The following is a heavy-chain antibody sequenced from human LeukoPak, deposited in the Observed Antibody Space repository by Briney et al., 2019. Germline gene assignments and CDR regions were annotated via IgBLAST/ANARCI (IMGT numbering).Heavy chain of an antibody. Sequence: SETLSLTCTVSSGSITTYYWNCIRQSPGRRPEWMGYVFHTGITEYNPSLESRVTMSMDTSKRQFSLSLTSVTTADTARYYCARGPRWRGSGRSYYYGMDVWGNGTTVTVSS. D-gene: IGHD3-10*01. CDR2: VFHTGIT. CDR1: SGSITTYY. J-gene: IGHJ6*04. V-gene: IGHV4-59*01. CDR3: ARGPRWRGSGRSYYYGMDV.